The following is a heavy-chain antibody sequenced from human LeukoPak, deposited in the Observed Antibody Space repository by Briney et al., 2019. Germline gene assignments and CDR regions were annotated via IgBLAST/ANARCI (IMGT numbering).Heavy chain of an antibody. CDR3: ARADPTGGGGPLLWFGELGGLHYYYGMDV. J-gene: IGHJ6*02. CDR2: VSAYNGNT. Sequence: ASVKVSCKASGYTFTSYAISWVRQAPGQGLEWMGWVSAYNGNTNYVQKLQGRVTMTTDTSTSTAYMELRSLRSDDTAVYYCARADPTGGGGPLLWFGELGGLHYYYGMDVWGQGTTVTVSS. V-gene: IGHV1-18*01. D-gene: IGHD3-10*01. CDR1: GYTFTSYA.